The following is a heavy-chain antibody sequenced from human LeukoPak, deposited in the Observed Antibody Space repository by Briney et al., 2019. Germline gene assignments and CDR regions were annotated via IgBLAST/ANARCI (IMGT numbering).Heavy chain of an antibody. D-gene: IGHD6-19*01. V-gene: IGHV4-34*01. CDR1: GGSFSGYY. Sequence: SETLSLTCAVYGGSFSGYYWSWIRQPPGKGLEWIGSIYYSGSTYYNPSLKSRVTISVDTSKNQFSLKLSSVTAADTAVYYCASRESSGWYYFDYWGQGTLVTVSS. CDR2: IYYSGST. J-gene: IGHJ4*02. CDR3: ASRESSGWYYFDY.